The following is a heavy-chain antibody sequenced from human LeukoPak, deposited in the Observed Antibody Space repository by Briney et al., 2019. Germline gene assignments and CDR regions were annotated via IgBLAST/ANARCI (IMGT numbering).Heavy chain of an antibody. V-gene: IGHV4-59*08. CDR3: ARLRGGYSAYDAFDY. Sequence: SETLSLTCTVSGGSISSSYWSWIRQPPGKGLEWIGYIYYAGNTNYNPSLKSRVTISVDTSKNHFSLNLNSVTAADTAVYYCARLRGGYSAYDAFDYWGQGTLVTVSS. D-gene: IGHD5-12*01. CDR2: IYYAGNT. CDR1: GGSISSSY. J-gene: IGHJ4*02.